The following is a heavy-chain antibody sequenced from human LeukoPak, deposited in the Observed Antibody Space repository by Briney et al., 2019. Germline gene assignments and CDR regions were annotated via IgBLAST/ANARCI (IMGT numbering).Heavy chain of an antibody. Sequence: ASVKVSCKASGYSFTAHYIHWVRQAPGQGLEWMGWIDPNSGGTNYAQKFLGSVTMTGDTSINTAFMELSRLRSDDTAIYYCARGRGTTMVRGVITNYFDLWGRGSLVTVSS. D-gene: IGHD3-10*01. CDR1: GYSFTAHY. CDR3: ARGRGTTMVRGVITNYFDL. V-gene: IGHV1-2*02. CDR2: IDPNSGGT. J-gene: IGHJ2*01.